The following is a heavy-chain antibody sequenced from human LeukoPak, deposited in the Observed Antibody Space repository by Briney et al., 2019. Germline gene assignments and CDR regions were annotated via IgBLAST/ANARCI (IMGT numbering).Heavy chain of an antibody. Sequence: PGGSLRLSCAASGFSFDDYAMHWVRQAPGKGLEWVSGISWNNGPIGYADSVKGRFTISRDNVKHSLYLQMNSLRAEDTAVYYCAKSQRGYYPRRTYYYYMDVWGKWTTVTVSS. J-gene: IGHJ6*03. CDR1: GFSFDDYA. CDR2: ISWNNGPI. V-gene: IGHV3-9*01. CDR3: AKSQRGYYPRRTYYYYMDV. D-gene: IGHD1-26*01.